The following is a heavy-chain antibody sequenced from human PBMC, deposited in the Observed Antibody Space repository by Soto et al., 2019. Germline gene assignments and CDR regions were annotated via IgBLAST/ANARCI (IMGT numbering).Heavy chain of an antibody. D-gene: IGHD1-26*01. CDR1: GFTFSSYA. J-gene: IGHJ6*02. Sequence: PGGSLRLSCAASGFTFSSYAMSWVRQAPGKGLEWVSAISGSGGSTYYADSVKGRFTISRDNSKNTLYLQMNSLRAEDTAVYYCVKGHSPSYYYYGMDVWGQGTTVTVS. CDR2: ISGSGGST. CDR3: VKGHSPSYYYYGMDV. V-gene: IGHV3-23*01.